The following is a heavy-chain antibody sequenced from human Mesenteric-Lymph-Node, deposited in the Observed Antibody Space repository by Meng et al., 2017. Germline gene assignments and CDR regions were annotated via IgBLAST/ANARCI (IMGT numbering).Heavy chain of an antibody. V-gene: IGHV3-21*01. Sequence: GRSLRLSCAASGFTFSSYSMNWVRQAPGKGLEWVSSISSSSSYIYYADSVKGRFTISRDNAKNSLYLQMNSLRAEDTAVYYCARDPEGVTTVETRDFDYWGQGTLVTVSS. D-gene: IGHD4-23*01. CDR1: GFTFSSYS. CDR3: ARDPEGVTTVETRDFDY. J-gene: IGHJ4*02. CDR2: ISSSSSYI.